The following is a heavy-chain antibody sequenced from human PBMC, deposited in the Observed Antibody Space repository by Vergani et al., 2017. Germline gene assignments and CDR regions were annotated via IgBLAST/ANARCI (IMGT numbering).Heavy chain of an antibody. CDR2: IHYRGTI. D-gene: IGHD3-16*01. CDR3: AREGPYVYGLDL. V-gene: IGHV4-30-4*08. J-gene: IGHJ6*02. Sequence: QAQLQESGPGLVRPSQTLSLTCSFSGGAISNPDYYWTWIRQPPGKGLEWIGNIHYRGTISYNPSVRSRLAISDDTSKNQFSLKLNSVTAADTAVYFCAREGPYVYGLDLWGQGTTVIVSS. CDR1: GGAISNPDYY.